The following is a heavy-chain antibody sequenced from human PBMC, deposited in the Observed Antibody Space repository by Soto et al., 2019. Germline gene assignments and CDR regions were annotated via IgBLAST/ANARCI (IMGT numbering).Heavy chain of an antibody. CDR1: GFTFTSYA. D-gene: IGHD3-16*01. Sequence: PSVKVSCKASGFTFTSYAISWVRQAPGQGLEWMGWISAYNGNTNYAQNLRGRVTMTTDTSTSTAYMELRSLRSNDTAIYYCAMVDVYVTPSPQDVWGQGTTVTVSS. CDR3: AMVDVYVTPSPQDV. V-gene: IGHV1-18*01. J-gene: IGHJ6*02. CDR2: ISAYNGNT.